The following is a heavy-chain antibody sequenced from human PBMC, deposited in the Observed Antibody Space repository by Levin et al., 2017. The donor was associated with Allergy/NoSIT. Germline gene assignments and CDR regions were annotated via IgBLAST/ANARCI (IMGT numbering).Heavy chain of an antibody. CDR2: IRNKEYGEKT. Sequence: GESLKISCAASGFAFHTYGMNWVRQAPGKGLEWVAFIRNKEYGEKTQYAASVQGRFTISRDDSTGIAYLQMNSLTIEDTAVYYCIRGYSGYYAEYFYHWGQGTVVTVSS. V-gene: IGHV3-49*04. D-gene: IGHD3-22*01. CDR1: GFAFHTYG. CDR3: IRGYSGYYAEYFYH. J-gene: IGHJ1*01.